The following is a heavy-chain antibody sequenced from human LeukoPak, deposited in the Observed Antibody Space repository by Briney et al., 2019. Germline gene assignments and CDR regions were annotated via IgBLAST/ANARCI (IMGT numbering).Heavy chain of an antibody. D-gene: IGHD4-17*01. CDR2: IESSGATT. CDR1: GFTFSRYA. J-gene: IGHJ4*02. V-gene: IGHV3-23*01. CDR3: ARDTYGAPDS. Sequence: GGSLRLSCAASGFTFSRYAMGWARQAPGKGLEWVSLIESSGATTYYADSVKGRFTISRDDSKNTLYLQMNSLRAEDTALYYCARDTYGAPDSWGQGTLVTYSS.